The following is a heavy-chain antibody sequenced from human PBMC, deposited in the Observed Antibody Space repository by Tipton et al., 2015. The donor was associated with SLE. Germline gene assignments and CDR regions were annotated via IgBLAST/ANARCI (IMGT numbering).Heavy chain of an antibody. V-gene: IGHV4-34*01. CDR2: LSHSGDT. CDR1: GGSFSGFS. CDR3: ARDLGHGGDSDY. Sequence: TLSLTCAVYGGSFSGFSWGWIRQPPGKGLEWIGSLSHSGDTAYNPSLRSRVTISADMSDNHFSLRLTSVTAADTAVYYCARDLGHGGDSDYWGQGRLVTVSS. D-gene: IGHD3/OR15-3a*01. J-gene: IGHJ4*02.